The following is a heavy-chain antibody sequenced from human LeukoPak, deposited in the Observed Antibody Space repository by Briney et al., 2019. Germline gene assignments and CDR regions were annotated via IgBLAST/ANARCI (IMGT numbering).Heavy chain of an antibody. Sequence: GGSLRLSCAASGFTFSGYGMSWVRQAPGKGLEWVSYISSSGSTIYYADSVKGRFTISRDNAKNSLYLQMNSLRAEDTAVYYCARGRDFDWLFDYWGQGTLVTVSS. CDR1: GFTFSGYG. CDR3: ARGRDFDWLFDY. V-gene: IGHV3-11*01. CDR2: ISSSGSTI. J-gene: IGHJ4*02. D-gene: IGHD3-9*01.